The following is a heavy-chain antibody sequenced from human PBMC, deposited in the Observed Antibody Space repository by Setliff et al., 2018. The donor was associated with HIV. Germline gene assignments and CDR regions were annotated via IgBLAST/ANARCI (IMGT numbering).Heavy chain of an antibody. J-gene: IGHJ6*02. Sequence: GESLKISCAASRFDFNNYWMCWVRQAPGKGLEWVANIGQDGGERNYVDSVKGRFTISRDNAKNSLYMQMNSLRVEDTAVYFCTRKHRPGVGMDLWGQGTTVTVSS. V-gene: IGHV3-7*01. CDR1: RFDFNNYW. CDR3: TRKHRPGVGMDL. CDR2: IGQDGGER.